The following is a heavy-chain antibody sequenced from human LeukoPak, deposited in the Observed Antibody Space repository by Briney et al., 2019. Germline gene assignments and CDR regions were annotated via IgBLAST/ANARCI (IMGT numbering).Heavy chain of an antibody. Sequence: GASVKVSCKASGYTFTGYYMHWVRQAPGQGLEWMGWINPNSGGTNYAQKFQGRVTMTRDTSISTAYMELSSLRSEDTAVYYCARGRYSSGWYRAYYYGMDVWGQGTTVTVSS. J-gene: IGHJ6*02. D-gene: IGHD6-19*01. V-gene: IGHV1-2*02. CDR2: INPNSGGT. CDR1: GYTFTGYY. CDR3: ARGRYSSGWYRAYYYGMDV.